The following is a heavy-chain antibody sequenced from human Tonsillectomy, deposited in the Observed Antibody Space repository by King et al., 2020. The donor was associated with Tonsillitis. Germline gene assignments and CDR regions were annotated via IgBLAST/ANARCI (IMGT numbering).Heavy chain of an antibody. CDR2: IYSGGST. CDR1: GFTVSSNY. D-gene: IGHD1-1*01. Sequence: VQLVESGGGLIQPGGSLRLSCAASGFTVSSNYMSWVRQAPGKGLEWVSVIYSGGSTYYADSVKGRFPISRDNSKNTLYLQMNSLRAEDTAVYYCARGDDTLRPFDYGGKGTLGTVSA. V-gene: IGHV3-53*01. J-gene: IGHJ4*02. CDR3: ARGDDTLRPFDY.